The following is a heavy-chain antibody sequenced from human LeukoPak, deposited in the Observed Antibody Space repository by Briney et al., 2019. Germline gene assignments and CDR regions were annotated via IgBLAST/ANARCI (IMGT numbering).Heavy chain of an antibody. CDR2: INRNGNT. CDR1: GYSISSGYY. Sequence: ASETLSLTCTVSGYSISSGYYWGWIRQPPGKGLELIGEINRNGNTDYNPSLKSRVSMSVDTSKNQLSLNLTSLTAADTAIYYCARHSTSISILRGHMPPSYYYGMDVWGQGTTVIVSS. D-gene: IGHD3-10*01. V-gene: IGHV4-38-2*02. CDR3: ARHSTSISILRGHMPPSYYYGMDV. J-gene: IGHJ6*02.